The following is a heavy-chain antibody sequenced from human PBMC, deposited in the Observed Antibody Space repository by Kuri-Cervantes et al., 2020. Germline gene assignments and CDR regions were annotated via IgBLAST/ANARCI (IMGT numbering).Heavy chain of an antibody. Sequence: ASVKVSCKASGYTFTGYYMHWVRQVPGQGLEWMGWINPNSGGTNYAQKFQGRVTMTRDTSISTAYMELSRLRSDDTAVYYCARDSGIAVAGTVWFDPWGQGTLVTVSS. CDR2: INPNSGGT. CDR3: ARDSGIAVAGTVWFDP. J-gene: IGHJ5*02. CDR1: GYTFTGYY. D-gene: IGHD6-13*01. V-gene: IGHV1-2*02.